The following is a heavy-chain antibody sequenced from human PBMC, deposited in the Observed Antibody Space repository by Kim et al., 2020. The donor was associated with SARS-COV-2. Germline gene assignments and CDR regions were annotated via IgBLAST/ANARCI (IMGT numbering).Heavy chain of an antibody. J-gene: IGHJ3*02. V-gene: IGHV3-48*03. D-gene: IGHD3-10*01. CDR3: ARLRCNRITCQGNDPFDI. Sequence: VKGRFTVSRDNAKNSVKLQMTSLRAEDTAVYYCARLRCNRITCQGNDPFDIWGQGAMVTVSS.